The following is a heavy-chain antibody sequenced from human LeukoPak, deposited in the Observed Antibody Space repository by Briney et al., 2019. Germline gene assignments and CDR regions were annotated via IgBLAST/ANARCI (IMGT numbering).Heavy chain of an antibody. D-gene: IGHD3-9*01. CDR1: DFTFISFG. Sequence: PGRSLRLSGVVSDFTFISFGGHWVRQAPGKGLEWVAVISYDGSNKYYADSVKGRFTISRDNSKNTLHLQMDSLRIDDTAVYYCARDSATGYHPDYWGQGTLVTVSS. CDR3: ARDSATGYHPDY. J-gene: IGHJ4*02. CDR2: ISYDGSNK. V-gene: IGHV3-30*03.